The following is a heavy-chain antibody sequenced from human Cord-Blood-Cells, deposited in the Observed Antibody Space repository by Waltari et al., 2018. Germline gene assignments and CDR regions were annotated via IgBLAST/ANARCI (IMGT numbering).Heavy chain of an antibody. CDR3: AKAPIGIAAAGHFDY. D-gene: IGHD6-13*01. V-gene: IGHV3-9*03. CDR1: GFTFDDYA. CDR2: MSWNSGSI. Sequence: EVQLVESGGGLVQPGRSLRLSCAASGFTFDDYAMHWVRPAPGKGLEWVSGMSWNSGSIGYADSVKGRFTISRDNAKNSLYLQMNSLRAEDMALYYCAKAPIGIAAAGHFDYWGQGTLVTVSS. J-gene: IGHJ4*02.